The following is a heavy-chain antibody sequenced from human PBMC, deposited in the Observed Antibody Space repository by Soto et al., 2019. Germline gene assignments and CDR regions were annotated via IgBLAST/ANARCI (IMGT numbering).Heavy chain of an antibody. V-gene: IGHV1-18*01. J-gene: IGHJ4*02. CDR1: GYTFTSYG. D-gene: IGHD3-10*01. CDR3: ASGWFGEFVYQFDY. CDR2: ISAYNGNP. Sequence: QVQLVQSGAEVKKPGASVKVSCKPSGYTFTSYGITWVRQAPGQGLEWMGWISAYNGNPNYAQKFQGRFTMTTDTSMSTAYMELRSLGSDDTAVYYCASGWFGEFVYQFDYWGQGTLVTVSS.